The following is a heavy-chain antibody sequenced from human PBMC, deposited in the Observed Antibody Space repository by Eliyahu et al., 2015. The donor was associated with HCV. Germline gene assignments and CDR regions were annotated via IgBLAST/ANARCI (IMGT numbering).Heavy chain of an antibody. J-gene: IGHJ6*02. V-gene: IGHV4-34*01. CDR3: ASARPYYDFWSGYFDYYYYGMDV. CDR1: GGSFSGYY. CDR2: INHSGST. D-gene: IGHD3-3*01. Sequence: QVQLQQWGAGLLKPSETLSLTCAVYGGSFSGYYWSWIRQPPGKGLEWIGEINHSGSTNYNPSLKSRVTISVDTSKNQFSLKLSSVTAADTAVYYCASARPYYDFWSGYFDYYYYGMDVWGQGTTVTVSS.